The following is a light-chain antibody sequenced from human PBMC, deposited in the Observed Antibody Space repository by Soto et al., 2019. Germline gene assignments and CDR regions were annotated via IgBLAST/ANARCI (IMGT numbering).Light chain of an antibody. V-gene: IGLV2-14*01. CDR1: SSDVGACDC. Sequence: QSALTQPASVSGSPGPSITSSCTGTSSDVGACDCVSWYQQHPGNAPKLLISEVSNRPSGVSNRFSASKSGNTASLTISGLQTEDEADYYCSSYTTSSTPLYVVGTGTKLAVL. CDR3: SSYTTSSTPLYV. CDR2: EVS. J-gene: IGLJ1*01.